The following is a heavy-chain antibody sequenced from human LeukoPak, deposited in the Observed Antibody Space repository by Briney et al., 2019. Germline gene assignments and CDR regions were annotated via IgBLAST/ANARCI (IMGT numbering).Heavy chain of an antibody. CDR1: GFTFATYG. CDR3: VRGGNIVGETKGAPDY. Sequence: PGGSLRLSCTGSGFTFATYGMNWVRQAPGKGLEWVSGLSGSGVSTYYADSVKGRFTISRDDSKNTLHLQMNSLRAEDTAVYYCVRGGNIVGETKGAPDYWGQGTLVTVSS. J-gene: IGHJ4*02. CDR2: LSGSGVST. V-gene: IGHV3-23*01. D-gene: IGHD1-26*01.